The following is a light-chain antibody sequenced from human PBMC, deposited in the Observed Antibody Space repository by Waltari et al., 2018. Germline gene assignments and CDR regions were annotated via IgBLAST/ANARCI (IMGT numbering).Light chain of an antibody. CDR1: QSVLYSSNNKNY. J-gene: IGKJ4*01. V-gene: IGKV4-1*01. CDR3: QQYYSTPQLT. Sequence: DIVMTQSPDPLAVYLGERATINCKSSQSVLYSSNNKNYLAWYQQKPGQPPKLLIYWASTRESGVPDRFSGSGSGTDFTLTISSLQAEDVAVYYCQQYYSTPQLTFGGGTKVEIK. CDR2: WAS.